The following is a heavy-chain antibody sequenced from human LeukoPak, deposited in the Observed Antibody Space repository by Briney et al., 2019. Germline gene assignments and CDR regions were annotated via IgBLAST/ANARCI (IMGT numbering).Heavy chain of an antibody. V-gene: IGHV1-2*02. D-gene: IGHD5-18*01. Sequence: EASVEVSCKASGYTFTGYYMHWVRQAPGQGLEWMGWINPNSGGTNYAQKFQGRVTMTRDTSISTAYMELSRLRSDDTAVYYCASLYSYGYDWFDPWGQGTLVTVSS. CDR3: ASLYSYGYDWFDP. CDR1: GYTFTGYY. CDR2: INPNSGGT. J-gene: IGHJ5*02.